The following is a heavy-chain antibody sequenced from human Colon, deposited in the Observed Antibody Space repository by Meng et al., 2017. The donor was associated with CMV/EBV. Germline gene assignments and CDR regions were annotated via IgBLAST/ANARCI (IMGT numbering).Heavy chain of an antibody. V-gene: IGHV3-7*01. J-gene: IGHJ4*02. CDR1: GFTFSNYW. CDR2: IKQNGRET. Sequence: GESLKISCAASGFTFSNYWMTWVRQAPGKGLEWVASIKQNGRETSYVDSVKGRFTIARDDAKNLLYLQMDSLRPEDTAVYYCARDPFQAHLLDDFLDSWGQGTLVTVSS. D-gene: IGHD3-3*01. CDR3: ARDPFQAHLLDDFLDS.